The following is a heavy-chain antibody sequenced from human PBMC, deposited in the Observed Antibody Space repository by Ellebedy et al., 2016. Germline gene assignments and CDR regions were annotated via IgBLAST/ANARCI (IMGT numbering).Heavy chain of an antibody. Sequence: LSLTCVASGFKFDEFTMHWVRQSPGQGLEWVALFSSDDSATFYADSVKGRFTISRDNAKNSLYLQMNSLRAEDTAVYYCARDAPSLRFLEWPRVGYYGMDVWGQGTTVTVSS. CDR1: GFKFDEFT. J-gene: IGHJ6*02. D-gene: IGHD3-3*01. CDR3: ARDAPSLRFLEWPRVGYYGMDV. CDR2: FSSDDSAT. V-gene: IGHV3-43*01.